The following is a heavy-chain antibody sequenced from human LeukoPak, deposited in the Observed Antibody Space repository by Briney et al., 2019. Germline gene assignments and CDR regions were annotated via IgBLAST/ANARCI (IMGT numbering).Heavy chain of an antibody. CDR2: IYYSGST. CDR1: GGSISSYY. J-gene: IGHJ6*02. D-gene: IGHD3-10*01. V-gene: IGHV4-59*01. CDR3: ARARHYYGSGSYYLDYYYGMDV. Sequence: SETLSLTCTVSGGSISSYYWSWIRQPPGKGLERIGYIYYSGSTNYNPSLKSRVTISVDTSKNQISLKLSSVTAADTAVYYCARARHYYGSGSYYLDYYYGMDVWGQGTTVTVSS.